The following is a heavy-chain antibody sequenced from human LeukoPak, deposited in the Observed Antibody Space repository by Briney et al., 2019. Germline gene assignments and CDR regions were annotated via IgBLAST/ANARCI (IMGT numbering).Heavy chain of an antibody. Sequence: SVKVSCKASGGTFSSYAVSWVRQAPGQGLEWMGGIIPIFGTANYAQKFQGRVTMTRDMSTTTDYMELSSLRSEDTAVYYCARDNSVGDVAWWFDPWGQGTLVTVSS. J-gene: IGHJ5*02. CDR2: IIPIFGTA. CDR3: ARDNSVGDVAWWFDP. CDR1: GGTFSSYA. V-gene: IGHV1-69*05. D-gene: IGHD1-26*01.